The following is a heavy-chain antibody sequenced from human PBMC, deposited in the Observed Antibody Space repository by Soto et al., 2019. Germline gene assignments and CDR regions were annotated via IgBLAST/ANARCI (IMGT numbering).Heavy chain of an antibody. CDR3: ARVRPDHNYVPLYYYYMDV. Sequence: SETLSLTCTVSGGSISSYYWSWIRQPPGKGLEWIGYIYYSGSTNYNPSLKSRVTISVDTSKNQFSLKLSSVTAADTAVYYCARVRPDHNYVPLYYYYMDVWGKGTTVTVSS. CDR2: IYYSGST. CDR1: GGSISSYY. J-gene: IGHJ6*03. D-gene: IGHD3-16*01. V-gene: IGHV4-59*01.